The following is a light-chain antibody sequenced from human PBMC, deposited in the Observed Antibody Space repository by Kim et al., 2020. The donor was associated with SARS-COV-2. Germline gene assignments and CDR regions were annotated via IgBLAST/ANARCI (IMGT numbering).Light chain of an antibody. J-gene: IGLJ1*01. CDR2: GKN. CDR3: NSRDSSTNHLV. Sequence: ALGQTVRITGQGGSLRSFYASWYQQKPGQAPVLVIFGKNNRPSGIPDRFSGSGSGNTASLTISGAQAEDEADYYCNSRDSSTNHLVFGTGTKVTVL. V-gene: IGLV3-19*01. CDR1: SLRSFY.